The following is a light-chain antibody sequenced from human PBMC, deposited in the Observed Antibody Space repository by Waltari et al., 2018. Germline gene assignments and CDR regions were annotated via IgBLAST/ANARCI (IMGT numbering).Light chain of an antibody. CDR1: QGVKDY. CDR2: AAS. Sequence: IQLTQSPSSLSASVGDRVTITCRASQGVKDYLGWYQQKPGKAPKLLIYAASTLQSGVSSGFSGRGSGTDFTLTINSLQPEDIATYYCQQFNASPRTFGQGTNGEIK. CDR3: QQFNASPRT. J-gene: IGKJ1*01. V-gene: IGKV1-9*01.